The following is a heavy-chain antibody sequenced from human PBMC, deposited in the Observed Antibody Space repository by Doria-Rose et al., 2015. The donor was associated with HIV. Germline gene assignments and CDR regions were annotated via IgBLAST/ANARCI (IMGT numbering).Heavy chain of an antibody. CDR2: LIPILDIV. J-gene: IGHJ4*02. D-gene: IGHD1-26*01. CDR1: YT. Sequence: YTIRWVRPAPGPGLELMGRLIPILDIVNYALRFQGRVTITADESTSTAYMELSSLRSADTAIYYCASQWERSSFDYWGQGTRGTVSS. CDR3: ASQWERSSFDY. V-gene: IGHV1-69*02.